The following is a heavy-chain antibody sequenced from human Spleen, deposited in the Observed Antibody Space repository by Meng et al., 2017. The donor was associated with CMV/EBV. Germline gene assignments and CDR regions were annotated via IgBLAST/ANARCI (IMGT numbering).Heavy chain of an antibody. V-gene: IGHV4-34*01. Sequence: GSFSGYYWSWIRQPPGKGLEWIGEINHSGSTNYNPSLKSRVTISVDTSKNQFSLKLSSVTAADTAVYYCARLPDSRPYYYYYGMDVWGQGTTVTVSS. CDR3: ARLPDSRPYYYYYGMDV. D-gene: IGHD2-21*01. J-gene: IGHJ6*02. CDR2: INHSGST. CDR1: GSFSGYY.